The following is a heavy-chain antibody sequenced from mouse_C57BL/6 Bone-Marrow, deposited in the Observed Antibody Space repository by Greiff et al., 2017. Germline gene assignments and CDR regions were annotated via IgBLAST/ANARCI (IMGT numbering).Heavy chain of an antibody. J-gene: IGHJ1*03. Sequence: EVMLVESGGDLVKPGGSLKLSCAASGFTFSSYGMSWVRQTPDKRLEWVATISSGGSYTYYPDSVKGRFTISRDNAKNTRYLQMSSLKSEDTAMYYCARHGDYYGSSYWYFDVWGTGTTVTVSS. CDR2: ISSGGSYT. CDR1: GFTFSSYG. CDR3: ARHGDYYGSSYWYFDV. V-gene: IGHV5-6*01. D-gene: IGHD1-1*01.